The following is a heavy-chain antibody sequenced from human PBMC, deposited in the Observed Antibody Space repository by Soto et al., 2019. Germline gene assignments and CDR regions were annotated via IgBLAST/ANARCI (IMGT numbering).Heavy chain of an antibody. D-gene: IGHD5-12*01. V-gene: IGHV3-30*03. CDR1: GFDFRSYG. CDR2: ISSDGGDT. CDR3: ARDRRDGYNWIDH. Sequence: QVNLVQSGGGVVQPGRSLRVSCAASGFDFRSYGFHWTRQAPGKGLEWVALISSDGGDTFYADSVKGRFIVSTDNSKNTLYLQMGSLRPEDAGVYYCARDRRDGYNWIDHWGQGTLVAVSA. J-gene: IGHJ5*02.